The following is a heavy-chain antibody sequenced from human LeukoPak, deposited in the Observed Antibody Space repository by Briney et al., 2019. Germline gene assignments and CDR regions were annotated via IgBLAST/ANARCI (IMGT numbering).Heavy chain of an antibody. CDR3: ARDPVGGSTIFDY. Sequence: SQTLSLTCAISGDSVSSNSDAWNWIRQSPSRGLEWLGRTYYRSKWYYDYAVAVKSRISINPDTSKNQFSLQLSSVTPEDTAVYYCARDPVGGSTIFDYWGQGTPVTVSS. V-gene: IGHV6-1*01. J-gene: IGHJ4*02. D-gene: IGHD1-26*01. CDR1: GDSVSSNSDA. CDR2: TYYRSKWYY.